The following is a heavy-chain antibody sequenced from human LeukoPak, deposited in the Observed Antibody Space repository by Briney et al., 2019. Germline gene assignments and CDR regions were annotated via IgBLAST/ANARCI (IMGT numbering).Heavy chain of an antibody. D-gene: IGHD3-3*01. CDR3: ARPHPRITIFGVVNYWFDP. J-gene: IGHJ5*02. V-gene: IGHV1-69*13. CDR1: GGTFSSYA. CDR2: IIPIFGTA. Sequence: ASVKVSCTASGGTFSSYAISWVRQAPGQGLEWMGGIIPIFGTANYAQKFQGRVTITADESTSTAYMELSSLRSEDTAVYYCARPHPRITIFGVVNYWFDPWGQGTLVTVSS.